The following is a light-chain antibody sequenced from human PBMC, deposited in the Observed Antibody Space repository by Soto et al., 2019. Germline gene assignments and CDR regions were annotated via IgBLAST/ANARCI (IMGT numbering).Light chain of an antibody. J-gene: IGKJ2*01. CDR3: QQTYSTPYT. Sequence: HMTQSPSSLSASVGDRITVTCRASQRITTYVNWYQLKPGEAPKLLISTSGTLQRGVPSRFSGSGSGTDVTLTITSLQPADFATYFCQQTYSTPYTFGQGTKLEI. CDR1: QRITTY. V-gene: IGKV1-39*01. CDR2: TSG.